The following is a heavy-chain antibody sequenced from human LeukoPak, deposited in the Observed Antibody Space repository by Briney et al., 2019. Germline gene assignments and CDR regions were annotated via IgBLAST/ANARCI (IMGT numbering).Heavy chain of an antibody. D-gene: IGHD3-10*01. V-gene: IGHV3-7*01. CDR3: GRWGVNAGLDR. CDR1: GFTFIAYW. CDR2: IWPDGNDK. Sequence: GGSLRLSCAAPGFTFIAYWMAWVRQAPGKGLGWVANIWPDGNDKYHVDSVRGRFTISRDNAQNSLNLQMNSLRAEDSGVYYCGRWGVNAGLDRWGQGTLVIVSS. J-gene: IGHJ5*02.